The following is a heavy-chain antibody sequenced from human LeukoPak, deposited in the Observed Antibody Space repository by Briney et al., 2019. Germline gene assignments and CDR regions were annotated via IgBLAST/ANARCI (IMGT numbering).Heavy chain of an antibody. D-gene: IGHD6-13*01. V-gene: IGHV1-69*06. J-gene: IGHJ4*02. CDR1: GGTFSSYA. CDR3: ARDYSSSWYFDP. CDR2: IIPISGTA. Sequence: ASVKVSCKASGGTFSSYAISWVRQAPGQGLEWMGGIIPISGTANYAQKFQGRVTITADKSTSTAYMELSSLRSEDTAVYYCARDYSSSWYFDPWGQGTLVTVSS.